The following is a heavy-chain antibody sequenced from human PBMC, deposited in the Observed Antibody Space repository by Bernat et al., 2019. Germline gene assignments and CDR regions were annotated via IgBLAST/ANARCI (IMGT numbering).Heavy chain of an antibody. D-gene: IGHD6-19*01. CDR3: AREASGYSSGWYLGWFDP. J-gene: IGHJ5*02. Sequence: EVQLVESGGGLVKPGGSLRLSCAASGFTFSSYSMNWVRQAPGKGLEWVSSISSSSSYIYYADSVKGRFTISRDNAKNSLYLQMKSLGAEDTAVYYWAREASGYSSGWYLGWFDPWGQGTLVTVSS. CDR1: GFTFSSYS. CDR2: ISSSSSYI. V-gene: IGHV3-21*01.